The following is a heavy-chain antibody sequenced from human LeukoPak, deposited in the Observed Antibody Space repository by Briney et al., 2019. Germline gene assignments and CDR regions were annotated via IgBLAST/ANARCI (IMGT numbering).Heavy chain of an antibody. CDR1: GFTFSNAW. D-gene: IGHD1-26*01. CDR2: IKQDGSEK. Sequence: GGSLRLSCAASGFTFSNAWMSWVRQAPGKGLEWVANIKQDGSEKYYVDSVKGRFTISRDNAKNSLYLQMNSLRAEDTAVYYCARVPSGSYDFDYWGQGTLVTVSS. CDR3: ARVPSGSYDFDY. J-gene: IGHJ4*02. V-gene: IGHV3-7*01.